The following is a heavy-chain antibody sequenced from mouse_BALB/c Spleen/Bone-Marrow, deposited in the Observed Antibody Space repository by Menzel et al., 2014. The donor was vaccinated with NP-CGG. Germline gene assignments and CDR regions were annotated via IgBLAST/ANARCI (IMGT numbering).Heavy chain of an antibody. J-gene: IGHJ1*01. D-gene: IGHD6-1*01. V-gene: IGHV10-1*02. CDR3: VTSTYFDV. Sequence: EVKVVESGGRLVQPKGSLKLSCAASGFTFXTYAMNWVRQAPGKGLEWVARIRSKSNNFPTYYADSVKDRFTISRDDSQSMLYLQMNNLKTEDTAMYYCVTSTYFDVWGAGTTVTVSS. CDR2: IRSKSNNFPT. CDR1: GFTFXTYA.